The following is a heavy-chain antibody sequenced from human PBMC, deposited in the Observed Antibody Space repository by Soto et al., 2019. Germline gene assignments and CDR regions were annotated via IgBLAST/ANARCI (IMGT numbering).Heavy chain of an antibody. D-gene: IGHD3-22*01. CDR1: GYSFTSYR. Sequence: GESLKISCKGSGYSFTSYRIGWVRQMPGKGLEWMGIIYPGDSDTRYSPSFQGQVTISADKSISTAYLQWSSLKASDTAMYYCAVGFSYDSSGYYSDYWGQGTLVTVSS. V-gene: IGHV5-51*01. CDR3: AVGFSYDSSGYYSDY. CDR2: IYPGDSDT. J-gene: IGHJ4*02.